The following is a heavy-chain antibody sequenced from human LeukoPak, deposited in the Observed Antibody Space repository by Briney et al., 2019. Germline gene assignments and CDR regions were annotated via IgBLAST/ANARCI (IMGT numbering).Heavy chain of an antibody. CDR2: INYSGST. Sequence: SETLSLTCTVSGASISNYYWSWIRQPPGKGLEWVAYINYSGSTRYNTSLKSRVTISVDTSKNQFSLKLNSATAADTAVYYCARGRYGDDGHYWGQGTLVTVSS. J-gene: IGHJ4*02. CDR1: GASISNYY. D-gene: IGHD4-17*01. CDR3: ARGRYGDDGHY. V-gene: IGHV4-59*01.